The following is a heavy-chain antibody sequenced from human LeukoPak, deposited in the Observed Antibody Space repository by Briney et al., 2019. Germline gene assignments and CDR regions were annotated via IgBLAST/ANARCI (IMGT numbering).Heavy chain of an antibody. D-gene: IGHD1-26*01. V-gene: IGHV3-66*02. CDR2: MYSGGGT. Sequence: GGSLRLSCVASGITVSSSYMSWVRQAPGKGLEWVSLMYSGGGTYYADSVKGRFTISRDNSKNTFFLQMNSLSVEDTAVYYCARWVGGTAPYYYYMDVWGKETTVTVSS. CDR1: GITVSSSY. J-gene: IGHJ6*03. CDR3: ARWVGGTAPYYYYMDV.